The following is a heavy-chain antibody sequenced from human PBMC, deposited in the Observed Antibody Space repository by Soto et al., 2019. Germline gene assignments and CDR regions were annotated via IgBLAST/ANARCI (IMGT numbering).Heavy chain of an antibody. CDR3: ARDQKDAVRKTSWFDP. CDR2: INTGNGNS. J-gene: IGHJ5*02. V-gene: IGHV1-3*04. Sequence: QVQLVQSGAEVRKPGASVKVSCKASGYYFTNYVIHWVRQAPGQRLEWMGWINTGNGNSKYSQKFQDRVIITRDTSASTAFMELSRPTSEDTAIYYCARDQKDAVRKTSWFDPWGQGTPVTVSS. D-gene: IGHD6-6*01. CDR1: GYYFTNYV.